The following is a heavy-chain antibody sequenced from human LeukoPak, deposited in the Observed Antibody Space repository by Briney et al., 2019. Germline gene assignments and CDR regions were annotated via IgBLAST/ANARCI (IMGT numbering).Heavy chain of an antibody. CDR1: GFTFSSYG. CDR2: IRYDGSNK. V-gene: IGHV3-30*02. J-gene: IGHJ4*02. CDR3: AKAIDTAMPTFYY. D-gene: IGHD5-18*01. Sequence: GGPLKLSCAASGFTFSSYGMHWVRQAPGKGLEWVAFIRYDGSNKYYANSLKGRFTISRDNSKNTLYLQMNSLGAEDTAVYYCAKAIDTAMPTFYYWGQGTLVPGSS.